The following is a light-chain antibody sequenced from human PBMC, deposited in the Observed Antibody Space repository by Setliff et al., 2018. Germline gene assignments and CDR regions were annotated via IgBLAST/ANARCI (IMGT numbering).Light chain of an antibody. CDR3: SSYTSLSTRV. J-gene: IGLJ1*01. CDR1: SSDVGGYNL. CDR2: DVN. Sequence: QSVLTQPRSVSGSPGRSVTVSCTGTSSDVGGYNLVSWYQQHPGKAPKPIIYDVNKRPSGVPDRFSGSKSGNTASPTISGLQAEDEADYYCSSYTSLSTRVFGTGTKVTVL. V-gene: IGLV2-11*01.